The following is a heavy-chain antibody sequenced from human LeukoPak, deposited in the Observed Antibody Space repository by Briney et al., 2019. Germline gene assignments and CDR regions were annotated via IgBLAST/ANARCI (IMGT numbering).Heavy chain of an antibody. CDR3: ARRSYTNHFFDY. D-gene: IGHD1-1*01. V-gene: IGHV3-11*01. CDR1: GFSLSEYY. CDR2: ISESGAGK. Sequence: GGSLRLSCAASGFSLSEYYMSWIRQAPGKGLEWVADISESGAGKFYADSVKGRFTISRDNVKKSLYLQMSTLRAEDTAVYYCARRSYTNHFFDYWGQGTLVTVSS. J-gene: IGHJ4*02.